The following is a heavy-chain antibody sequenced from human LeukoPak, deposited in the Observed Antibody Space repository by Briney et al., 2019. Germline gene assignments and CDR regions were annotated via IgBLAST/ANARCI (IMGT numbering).Heavy chain of an antibody. CDR2: IYRGGST. D-gene: IGHD6-19*01. CDR1: GFTVSSNY. J-gene: IGHJ5*02. CDR3: AKDQQWLATYNWLDP. V-gene: IGHV3-53*01. Sequence: GGSLRLSCAASGFTVSSNYMSWVRQAPGKGLEWVSVIYRGGSTYYADSVKGRFTISRDNSKNTLYLQMNSLRAEDTAVYYCAKDQQWLATYNWLDPWGQGTLVTVSS.